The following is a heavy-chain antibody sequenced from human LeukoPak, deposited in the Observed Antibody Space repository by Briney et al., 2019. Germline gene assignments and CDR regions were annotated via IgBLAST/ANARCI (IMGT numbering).Heavy chain of an antibody. D-gene: IGHD6-19*01. CDR1: GFTFSNYG. CDR3: AREWGRIAVAGGPGY. J-gene: IGHJ4*02. V-gene: IGHV3-33*01. Sequence: GGSLRLPCEVSGFTFSNYGMHWVRQAPGKGLEWLALIWYDGRTKFHADSVKGRFTISRDNSANTLYLQMSSLRVEDTAVYYCAREWGRIAVAGGPGYWGQGARVTVSS. CDR2: IWYDGRTK.